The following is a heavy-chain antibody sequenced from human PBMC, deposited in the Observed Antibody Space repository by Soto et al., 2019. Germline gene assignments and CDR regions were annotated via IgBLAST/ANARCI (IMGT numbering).Heavy chain of an antibody. CDR1: VGSFSGYY. D-gene: IGHD3-22*01. J-gene: IGHJ4*02. V-gene: IGHV4-34*01. Sequence: PSETLSLTFAVYVGSFSGYYWSWLRQPPGKGLEWIGEIHHSGSTNYNPSLKSRVTISVDTSKNQFSLKLSSVTAADTAVYYCARGSAMMVAVERHAPDKDYLDYWGQGNLVTVPS. CDR3: ARGSAMMVAVERHAPDKDYLDY. CDR2: IHHSGST.